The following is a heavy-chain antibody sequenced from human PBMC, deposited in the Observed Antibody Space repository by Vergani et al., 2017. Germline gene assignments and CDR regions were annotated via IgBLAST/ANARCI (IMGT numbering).Heavy chain of an antibody. CDR2: INPNSGGT. J-gene: IGHJ4*02. Sequence: QVQLVQSGAEVKKPGASVKVSCKAPGNTFAGYNIHWGRQPPGQGLELMGWINPNSGGTNYAQKFQGRVTMTRDTSINTAYMELSRLRSDDTAVYYCARGWSGYSTSWFFEYWGQGTLVTVSS. D-gene: IGHD6-13*01. CDR3: ARGWSGYSTSWFFEY. V-gene: IGHV1-2*02. CDR1: GNTFAGYN.